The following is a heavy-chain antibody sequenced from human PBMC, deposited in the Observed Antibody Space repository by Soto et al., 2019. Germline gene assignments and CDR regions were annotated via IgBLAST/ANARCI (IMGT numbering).Heavy chain of an antibody. Sequence: QVQLQESGPGLVKPSGTLSLTCVVSGASISDSHWWTWVRQPPGKGLEWIGEMFHSGSTNYNPTLKSRVTIAIDKSRDQFSLYRNSVTAADTAVYYCAKNNDYASEAWGQGTTVTVSS. CDR1: GASISDSHW. CDR3: AKNNDYASEA. CDR2: MFHSGST. D-gene: IGHD1-20*01. V-gene: IGHV4-4*02. J-gene: IGHJ6*02.